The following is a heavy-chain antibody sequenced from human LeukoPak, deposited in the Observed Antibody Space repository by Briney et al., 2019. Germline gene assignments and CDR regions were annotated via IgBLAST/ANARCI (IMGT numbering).Heavy chain of an antibody. Sequence: GGSLRLSCAASGFTFSSYAMSWVRRAPGKRLDCVSAISGSGGSTYYADSVKGRFTISRDNSKNTLYLQMNSLRAEDTAVYYCAKDLSGSYYWGVFDYWGQGTLVTVSS. CDR2: ISGSGGST. CDR3: AKDLSGSYYWGVFDY. V-gene: IGHV3-23*01. CDR1: GFTFSSYA. J-gene: IGHJ4*02. D-gene: IGHD1-26*01.